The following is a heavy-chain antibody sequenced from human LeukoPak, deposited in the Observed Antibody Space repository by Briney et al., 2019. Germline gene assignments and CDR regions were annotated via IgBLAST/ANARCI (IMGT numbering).Heavy chain of an antibody. CDR2: ISAYNGNT. Sequence: GASVKVSCKASGYTFTSYGISWVRQAPGQGLEWMGWISAYNGNTNYAQELQGRVTMTTDTSTSTAYMELRSQRSDDTAVYYCARNTAMVRGTSPQDYWGQGTLVTVSS. V-gene: IGHV1-18*01. CDR3: ARNTAMVRGTSPQDY. CDR1: GYTFTSYG. D-gene: IGHD5-18*01. J-gene: IGHJ4*02.